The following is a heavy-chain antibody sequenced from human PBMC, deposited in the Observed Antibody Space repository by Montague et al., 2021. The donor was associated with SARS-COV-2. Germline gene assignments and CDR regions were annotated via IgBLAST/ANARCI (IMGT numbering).Heavy chain of an antibody. CDR3: ARKASRGITIFGVVTASYYFDH. CDR2: IYYSGST. CDR1: GGSISSSSYY. Sequence: SETLSLTCTVSGGSISSSSYYWGWIRQPPGKGLEWIGSIYYSGSTYYXXXLKSRVTISVDTSKNQFSLKLSSVTAADTAVYYRARKASRGITIFGVVTASYYFDHWGQGTLVTVSS. V-gene: IGHV4-39*01. J-gene: IGHJ4*02. D-gene: IGHD3-3*01.